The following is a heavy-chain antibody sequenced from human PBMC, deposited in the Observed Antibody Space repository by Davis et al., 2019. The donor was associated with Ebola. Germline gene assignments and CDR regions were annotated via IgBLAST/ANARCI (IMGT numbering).Heavy chain of an antibody. CDR3: AREYPVDSSGYYY. V-gene: IGHV1-69*04. D-gene: IGHD3-22*01. CDR1: GGTFSTYD. CDR2: IIPMVGTA. Sequence: AASVKVSCKASGGTFSTYDINWVRQAPGQGLEWMGRIIPMVGTATYAQKFQGRVTITADKSTSTAYMEMSGLRSEDTAVYYCAREYPVDSSGYYYWGQGTLVTVSS. J-gene: IGHJ4*02.